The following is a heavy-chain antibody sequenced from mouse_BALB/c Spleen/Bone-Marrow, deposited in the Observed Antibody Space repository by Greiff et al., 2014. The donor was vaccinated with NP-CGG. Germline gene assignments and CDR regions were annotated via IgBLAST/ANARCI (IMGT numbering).Heavy chain of an antibody. CDR1: GYSFSGYN. Sequence: EVQLQQSGPELEKPGASVKISCKASGYSFSGYNLNWVKQNSGQSLEWIENIDPYYGDTTYNQKFKGKATLTVDRSSSTAYMQLKSLTSEDSAVYYCARKAYYTNWWYFDVWGAGTTVTVSS. CDR3: ARKAYYTNWWYFDV. CDR2: IDPYYGDT. V-gene: IGHV1-39*01. D-gene: IGHD2-5*01. J-gene: IGHJ1*01.